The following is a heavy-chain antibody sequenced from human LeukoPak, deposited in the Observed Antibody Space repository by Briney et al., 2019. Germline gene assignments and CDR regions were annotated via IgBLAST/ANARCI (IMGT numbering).Heavy chain of an antibody. CDR2: ISYSGTT. V-gene: IGHV4-39*07. J-gene: IGHJ4*02. CDR3: ARGIAVAGRGDLDY. D-gene: IGHD6-19*01. Sequence: SETLSLTCTVSSASITSSPYFWGWIRQSPGKGLEWIGSISYSGTTYYNPSLKSRVTISVDTSKNQFSLKLSSVTAADTAVYYCARGIAVAGRGDLDYWGQGTLVTVSS. CDR1: SASITSSPYF.